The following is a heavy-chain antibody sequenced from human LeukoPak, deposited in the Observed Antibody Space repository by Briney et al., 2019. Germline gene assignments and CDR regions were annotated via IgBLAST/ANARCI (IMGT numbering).Heavy chain of an antibody. CDR3: AKGYCSGGICYNFDY. D-gene: IGHD2-15*01. V-gene: IGHV3-30*02. Sequence: GGSLRLSCAASGFSFSSCAMHWVRQAPGKGLEWVAFIRYDGSNKYYADSVKGRFTISRDNSKNTLYLQMNSLRAEDTAVYYCAKGYCSGGICYNFDYWRQGALVTVSS. J-gene: IGHJ4*02. CDR1: GFSFSSCA. CDR2: IRYDGSNK.